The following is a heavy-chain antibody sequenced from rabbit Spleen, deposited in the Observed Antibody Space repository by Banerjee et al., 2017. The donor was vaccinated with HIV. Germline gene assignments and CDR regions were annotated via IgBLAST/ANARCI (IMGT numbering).Heavy chain of an antibody. D-gene: IGHD8-1*01. CDR2: IVGSSSGFT. Sequence: QSLEESGGDLVKPGASLTLTCTASGVSFSSSSYMCWVRQAPGKGLEWIACIVGSSSGFTYSATWAKGRFTCSKTSSTTVTLQMTSLTVADTATYFCARDTGSSFSSYGMDLWGPGTLVTVS. J-gene: IGHJ6*01. V-gene: IGHV1S40*01. CDR1: GVSFSSSSY. CDR3: ARDTGSSFSSYGMDL.